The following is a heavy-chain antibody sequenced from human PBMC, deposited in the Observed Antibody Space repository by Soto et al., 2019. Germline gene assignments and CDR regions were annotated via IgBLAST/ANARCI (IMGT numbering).Heavy chain of an antibody. V-gene: IGHV3-21*06. CDR1: GFTFSDYS. Sequence: GGSLRLSCAASGFTFSDYSMTWVRQAPGKGLEWVSSISDNSAYIYYADSVKGRFTISRDNAKSSLFLQMNSLRAEDTAIYYCAKEERAAVDYWGQGTLVTVSS. CDR2: ISDNSAYI. D-gene: IGHD1-26*01. CDR3: AKEERAAVDY. J-gene: IGHJ4*02.